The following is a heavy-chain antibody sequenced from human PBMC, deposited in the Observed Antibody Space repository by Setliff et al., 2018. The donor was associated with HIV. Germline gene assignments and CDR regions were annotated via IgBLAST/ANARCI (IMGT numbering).Heavy chain of an antibody. J-gene: IGHJ4*02. CDR1: GGSISSSTYY. CDR3: ATLDHSGGNFLAY. CDR2: IYHSGFT. D-gene: IGHD2-21*02. V-gene: IGHV4-39*01. Sequence: SETLSLTCSVSGGSISSSTYYWGWIRQPPGQGLEWIGSIYHSGFTYHNPSLKSRITLSVDTSKEQFSLELSSATAADTAVYYCATLDHSGGNFLAYWGQGSLVTVSS.